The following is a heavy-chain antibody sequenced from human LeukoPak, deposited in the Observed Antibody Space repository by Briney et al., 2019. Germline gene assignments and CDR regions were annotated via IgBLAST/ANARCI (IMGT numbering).Heavy chain of an antibody. CDR2: IYPGDSDT. J-gene: IGHJ5*02. D-gene: IGHD4-17*01. V-gene: IGHV5-51*01. CDR1: GYNFAGYW. Sequence: GESLKISCKGSGYNFAGYWIVWVRHMPGKGLEWMGVIYPGDSDTTYGPSFQGQVTISADKSISTAYLQWTSLKASDTAMYYCARRTFGDYLWFDPWGQGTLVTVSS. CDR3: ARRTFGDYLWFDP.